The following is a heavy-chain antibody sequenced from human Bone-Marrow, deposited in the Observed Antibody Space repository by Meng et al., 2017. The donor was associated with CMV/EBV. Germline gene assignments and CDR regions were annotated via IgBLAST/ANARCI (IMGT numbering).Heavy chain of an antibody. CDR2: IYYSGST. J-gene: IGHJ4*02. CDR1: GGSISSSSYY. V-gene: IGHV4-39*01. D-gene: IGHD2-8*02. CDR3: ARSPGFWSLDY. Sequence: SETLSLTCTVSGGSISSSSYYWGWIRQPPGKGLEWIGSIYYSGSTYYNPSLKSRVTISVDTSKNQFSLKLSSVTAADTAVYYCARSPGFWSLDYWGRGTLVTVSS.